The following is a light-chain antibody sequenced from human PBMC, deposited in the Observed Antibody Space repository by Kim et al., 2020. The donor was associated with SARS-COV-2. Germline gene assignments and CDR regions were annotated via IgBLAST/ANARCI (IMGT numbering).Light chain of an antibody. CDR2: GAS. CDR1: QSIRRSY. CDR3: QHYNGSPYT. V-gene: IGKV3-20*01. J-gene: IGKJ2*01. Sequence: EIVLTQSPGTLSLSPGERATLSCRASQSIRRSYLAWYQQKPGQTPRLLIYGASNRATDIPDRFSGTGSGTDFILTINRLGPEDFAVYYCQHYNGSPYTFGQGTKLEI.